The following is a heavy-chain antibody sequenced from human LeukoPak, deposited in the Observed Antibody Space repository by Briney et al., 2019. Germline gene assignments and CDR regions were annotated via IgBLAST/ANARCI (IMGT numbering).Heavy chain of an antibody. CDR1: GFTFSSYG. CDR2: ISYDGSNK. J-gene: IGHJ4*02. CDR3: AKDHRLRGSNLDY. V-gene: IGHV3-30*18. Sequence: GGSLRLSCAASGFTFSSYGMHWVRQAPGKGLEWVAVISYDGSNKYYADSVKGRFTISRDNSKNTLYLQMNSLRAVDTAVYYCAKDHRLRGSNLDYWGQGTLVTVSS. D-gene: IGHD2-15*01.